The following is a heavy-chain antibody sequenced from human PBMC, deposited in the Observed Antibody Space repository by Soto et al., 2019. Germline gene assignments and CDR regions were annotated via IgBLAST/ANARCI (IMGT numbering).Heavy chain of an antibody. CDR1: GYKFTTYG. Sequence: QVQLLQSGAEVKKPGASVKVSCKASGYKFTTYGITWVRQAPGQGLEWLGGISTYNGNTDYAQNLQDRVTMTTETSTITAYLEVRSLTSDDTAVYFCARGLGTNGLDVWGQGATFTV. D-gene: IGHD7-27*01. V-gene: IGHV1-18*04. J-gene: IGHJ6*02. CDR3: ARGLGTNGLDV. CDR2: ISTYNGNT.